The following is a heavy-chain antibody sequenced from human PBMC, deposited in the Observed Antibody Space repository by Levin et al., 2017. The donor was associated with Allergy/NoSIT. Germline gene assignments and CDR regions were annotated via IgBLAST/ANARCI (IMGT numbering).Heavy chain of an antibody. V-gene: IGHV3-48*01. CDR1: GFTFSTYI. CDR2: ISSSSSRI. CDR3: ARESGFTFDY. D-gene: IGHD3-22*01. Sequence: GGSLRLSCVASGFTFSTYIMNWVRQAPGKGLEWVSYISSSSSRIYCADSVKGRFTISRDNAKNSLYLQMNSLRAEDTAVYYCARESGFTFDYWGQGTLVTVSS. J-gene: IGHJ4*02.